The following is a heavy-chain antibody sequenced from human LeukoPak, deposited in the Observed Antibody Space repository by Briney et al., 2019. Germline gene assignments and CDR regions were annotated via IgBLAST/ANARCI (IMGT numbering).Heavy chain of an antibody. CDR2: IYYSGST. CDR1: GGSISSSSYY. Sequence: PSETLSLTCTVSGGSISSSSYYWGWIRQPPGKGLEWIGSIYYSGSTYYNPSLKSRVTISVDTSKNQFSLKLSSVTAADTAVYYCARSSMVRGVIITHPLGFDYWGQGTLVTVSS. J-gene: IGHJ4*02. CDR3: ARSSMVRGVIITHPLGFDY. D-gene: IGHD3-10*01. V-gene: IGHV4-39*07.